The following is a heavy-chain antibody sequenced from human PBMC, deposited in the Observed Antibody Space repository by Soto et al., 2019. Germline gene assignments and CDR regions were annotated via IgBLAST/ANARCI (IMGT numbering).Heavy chain of an antibody. D-gene: IGHD3-9*01. V-gene: IGHV3-23*01. J-gene: IGHJ3*02. CDR2: ISGSGGST. Sequence: ETLSLTCTVSGGSISSSSYYWGWIRQPPGKGLEWVSAISGSGGSTYYADSVKGRLTISRDNSKNTLYLQMNSLRAEDTAVYYCAKDRVDEILTGYSADAFDIWGQGTRVTV. CDR3: AKDRVDEILTGYSADAFDI. CDR1: GGSISSSSYY.